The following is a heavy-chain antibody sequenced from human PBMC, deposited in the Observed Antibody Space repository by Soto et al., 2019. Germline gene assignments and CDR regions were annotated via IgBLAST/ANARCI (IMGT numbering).Heavy chain of an antibody. CDR2: IYHSGST. J-gene: IGHJ4*02. V-gene: IGHV4-4*02. CDR3: ARELYSSGGYPFDY. D-gene: IGHD6-19*01. CDR1: GGSISSSNW. Sequence: QVQLHESGPGLVKPSGTLSLTCAVSGGSISSSNWWSWVRQPPGKWLEWIGEIYHSGSTNYNPPLKSRVTISVDTSKNQFSLKLSSVTAADTAVYYCARELYSSGGYPFDYWGQGTLVTVAS.